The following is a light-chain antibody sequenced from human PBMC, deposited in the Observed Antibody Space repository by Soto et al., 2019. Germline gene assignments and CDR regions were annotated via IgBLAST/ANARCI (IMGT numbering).Light chain of an antibody. CDR3: QHHNSWA. Sequence: DIQMTQFPSTLSASVGDRVTITCRASQSISTSLAWYQQKPGKAPNLLIYKASSLESGVPSRFSGSGSGTEFTLTISSLQPDDFATYYYQHHNSWAFGQGTEVEIK. CDR1: QSISTS. J-gene: IGKJ1*01. CDR2: KAS. V-gene: IGKV1-5*03.